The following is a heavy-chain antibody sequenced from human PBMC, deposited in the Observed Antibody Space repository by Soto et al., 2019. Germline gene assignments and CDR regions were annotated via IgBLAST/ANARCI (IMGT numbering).Heavy chain of an antibody. CDR1: GYSFTSYW. Sequence: PGESRKISCKGSGYSFTSYWISWVRQMPGKGLEWMGKIDPSDSYTNYSPSFQGHVTISADKSIRTAYLQMNSLKTEDTAIYYCVRTTYFSDSSVYTRFFDYWGQGTLVTVSS. CDR2: IDPSDSYT. D-gene: IGHD3-22*01. CDR3: VRTTYFSDSSVYTRFFDY. J-gene: IGHJ4*02. V-gene: IGHV5-10-1*01.